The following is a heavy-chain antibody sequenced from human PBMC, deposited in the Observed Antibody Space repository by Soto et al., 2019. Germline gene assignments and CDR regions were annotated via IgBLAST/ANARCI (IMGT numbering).Heavy chain of an antibody. V-gene: IGHV1-69*08. CDR3: ARDEAHDILTGYDYCY. CDR2: IIPILGIA. Sequence: QVQLVQSGAEVKKPGSSVKVSCKASGGTFSSYTISWVRQAPGQGLEWMGRIIPILGIANYAQKFQGRVTITADKSTSTAYRELSSLRSEDTAVYYCARDEAHDILTGYDYCYWGQGTLVTVSS. CDR1: GGTFSSYT. D-gene: IGHD3-9*01. J-gene: IGHJ4*02.